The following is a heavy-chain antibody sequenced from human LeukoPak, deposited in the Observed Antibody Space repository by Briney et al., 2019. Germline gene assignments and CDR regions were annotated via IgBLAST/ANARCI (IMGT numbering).Heavy chain of an antibody. V-gene: IGHV3-48*03. CDR1: GFTFSTYE. Sequence: GGSLRLSCAASGFTFSTYEMNWVRQAPGKGLEGVSYISSSGSTIYYADSVKGRFTISRDNAKNSLYLQMNSLRAEDTAVYYCAELGITMIGGVWGKGTTVTISS. CDR2: ISSSGSTI. J-gene: IGHJ6*04. CDR3: AELGITMIGGV. D-gene: IGHD3-10*02.